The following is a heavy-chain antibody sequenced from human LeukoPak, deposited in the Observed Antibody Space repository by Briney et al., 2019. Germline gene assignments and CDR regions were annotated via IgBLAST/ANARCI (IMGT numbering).Heavy chain of an antibody. CDR1: GYTFTSYD. V-gene: IGHV1-8*02. J-gene: IGHJ4*02. CDR3: ARGLGGRYLDWPINDY. CDR2: MNPNSGDK. D-gene: IGHD3-9*01. Sequence: ASLRVSCTASGYTFTSYDINWVRQAPGQGLEWMGRMNPNSGDKGYAQTLQGRVTMTRNTAISTAYMELSSLRSEDTAVYYCARGLGGRYLDWPINDYGGQGTLVTVS.